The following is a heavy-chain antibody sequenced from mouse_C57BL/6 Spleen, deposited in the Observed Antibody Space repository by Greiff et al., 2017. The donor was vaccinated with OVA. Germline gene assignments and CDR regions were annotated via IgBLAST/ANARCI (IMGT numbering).Heavy chain of an antibody. Sequence: QVQLKESGAELARPGASVKLSCKASGYTFTSYGISWVKQRTGQGLEWIGEIYPRSGNTYYNEKFKGKATLTADKSSSTAYMELRSLTSEDSAVYFCARSGPITTVVARDFDYWGQGTTLTVSS. D-gene: IGHD1-1*01. CDR1: GYTFTSYG. CDR3: ARSGPITTVVARDFDY. V-gene: IGHV1-81*01. J-gene: IGHJ2*01. CDR2: IYPRSGNT.